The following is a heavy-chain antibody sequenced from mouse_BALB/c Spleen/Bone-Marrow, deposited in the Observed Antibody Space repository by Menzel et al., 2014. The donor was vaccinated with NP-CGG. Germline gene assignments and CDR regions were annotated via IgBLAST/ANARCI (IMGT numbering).Heavy chain of an antibody. CDR3: ARGELETGSFDY. V-gene: IGHV7-1*02. Sequence: EVKLMESGGGLVQPGDSLRLSCATSGFTFSDFYMEWVRQPPGKKLEWIAASRNKAHDFTTEYSASVKGRFIVSRDTSQGIFYLQMNALRAEDTAIYYYARGELETGSFDYWGQGTTLTVSS. CDR1: GFTFSDFY. D-gene: IGHD4-1*01. J-gene: IGHJ2*01. CDR2: SRNKAHDFTT.